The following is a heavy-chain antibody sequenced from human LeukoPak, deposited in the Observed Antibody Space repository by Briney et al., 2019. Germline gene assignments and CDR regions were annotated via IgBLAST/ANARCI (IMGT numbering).Heavy chain of an antibody. CDR3: ARDQGASRGDY. CDR2: IYYSGST. Sequence: SETLSLTCIVSGGSVSSNYWSWIRQPPGKGLEWIGSIYYSGSTRYNPSLKSRVTISLDTSKNQFSLKLTSVTAADTAVYYCARDQGASRGDYWGQGTLVTVSS. CDR1: GGSVSSNY. V-gene: IGHV4-59*02. J-gene: IGHJ4*02.